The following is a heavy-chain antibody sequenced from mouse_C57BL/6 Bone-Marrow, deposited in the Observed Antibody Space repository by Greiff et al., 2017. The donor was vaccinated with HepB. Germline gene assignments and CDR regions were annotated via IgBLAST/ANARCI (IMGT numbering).Heavy chain of an antibody. CDR1: GYTFTSYG. V-gene: IGHV1-81*01. J-gene: IGHJ4*01. Sequence: QVQLQQSGAELARPGASVKLSCKASGYTFTSYGISWVKQRTGQGLEWIGEIYPRSGNTYYNEKFKGKATLTADKSSSTAYMELRSLTSEDSAVYFCARSEYYGNAYYYAMDYWGQGTSVTVSS. CDR2: IYPRSGNT. D-gene: IGHD2-1*01. CDR3: ARSEYYGNAYYYAMDY.